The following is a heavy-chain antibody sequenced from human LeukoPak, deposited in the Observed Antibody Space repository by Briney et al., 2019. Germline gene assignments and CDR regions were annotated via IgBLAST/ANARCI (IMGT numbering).Heavy chain of an antibody. CDR3: ARGGRGSYCFDY. J-gene: IGHJ4*02. Sequence: ASVKASCKASGYTFTGYYMHWARQAPGQGLEWMGIINPSGGSTSYAQKFQGRVTMTRDTSTSTVYMELSSLRSEDTAVYYCARGGRGSYCFDYWGQGTLVTVSS. D-gene: IGHD1-26*01. V-gene: IGHV1-46*01. CDR1: GYTFTGYY. CDR2: INPSGGST.